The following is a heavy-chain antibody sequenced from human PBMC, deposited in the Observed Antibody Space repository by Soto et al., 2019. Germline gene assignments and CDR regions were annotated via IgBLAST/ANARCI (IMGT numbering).Heavy chain of an antibody. CDR2: INCGSGNT. J-gene: IGHJ4*02. CDR3: ARGYTSGWTFDF. CDR1: GYNFTTYV. V-gene: IGHV1-3*01. D-gene: IGHD6-19*01. Sequence: QVQLVQSGAEVKQPGASASVSCKASGYNFTTYVVHWLRQATGQGPEWMGWINCGSGNTVYSQKFQGRVTFTRDTSATTAYMDLNSLTSGDTGVYYCARGYTSGWTFDFWGRGTLVTVSS.